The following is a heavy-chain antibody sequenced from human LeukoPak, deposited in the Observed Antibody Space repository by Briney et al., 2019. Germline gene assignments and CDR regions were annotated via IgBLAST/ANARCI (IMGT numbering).Heavy chain of an antibody. V-gene: IGHV3-23*01. D-gene: IGHD4-17*01. Sequence: PGGSLRLSCAASGFTFSSYAMSWVRQAPGKGLEWVSAISGSGGSTYYADSVKGRFTISRDNSKNTLYPQMNSLRAEDTAVYYCAKDRYGDYVPDYWGQGTLVTVSS. CDR2: ISGSGGST. CDR3: AKDRYGDYVPDY. J-gene: IGHJ4*02. CDR1: GFTFSSYA.